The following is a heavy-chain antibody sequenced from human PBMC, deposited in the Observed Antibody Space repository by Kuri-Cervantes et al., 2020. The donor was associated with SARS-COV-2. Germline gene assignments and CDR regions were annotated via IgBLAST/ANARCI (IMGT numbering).Heavy chain of an antibody. J-gene: IGHJ6*02. Sequence: GSLRLSCTVSGGSISSYYWSWIRQPPGKGLEWIGYTYYSGSTNYNPSLKSRVTISVDTSKNQFSLKLSSVTAADTAVYYCARHGFDFWSGYARTYYYYYGMDVWGQGTTVTVSS. V-gene: IGHV4-59*08. CDR3: ARHGFDFWSGYARTYYYYYGMDV. CDR2: TYYSGST. CDR1: GGSISSYY. D-gene: IGHD3-3*01.